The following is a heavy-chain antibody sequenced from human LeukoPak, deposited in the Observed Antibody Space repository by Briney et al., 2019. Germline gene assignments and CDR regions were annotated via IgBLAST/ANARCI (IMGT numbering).Heavy chain of an antibody. J-gene: IGHJ5*02. CDR3: ARMEGYCSGGSCYVHWFDP. Sequence: GGSLRLSCAASGFTFSDYYMGWIRQAPRKGLEWVSYISSSGSTIYYADSVKGRFTISRDNAKNSLYLQMNSLRAEDTAVYYCARMEGYCSGGSCYVHWFDPWGQGTLVTVSS. D-gene: IGHD2-15*01. CDR1: GFTFSDYY. V-gene: IGHV3-11*01. CDR2: ISSSGSTI.